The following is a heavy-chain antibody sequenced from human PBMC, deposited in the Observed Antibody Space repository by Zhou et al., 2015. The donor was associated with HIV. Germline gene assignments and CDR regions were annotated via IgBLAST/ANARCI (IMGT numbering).Heavy chain of an antibody. D-gene: IGHD2-2*01. CDR3: AAPPGRVVPAAMPHYYYYYGMDV. CDR2: IIPIFGTA. J-gene: IGHJ6*02. CDR1: GGTFSSYA. Sequence: QVQLVQSGAEVKKPGSSVKVSCKASGGTFSSYAISWVRQAPGQGLEWMGGIIPIFGTANYAQKFQGRVTITADESTSTAYMELSSLRSEDTAVYYCAAPPGRVVPAAMPHYYYYYGMDVWGQGTTVTVSS. V-gene: IGHV1-69*01.